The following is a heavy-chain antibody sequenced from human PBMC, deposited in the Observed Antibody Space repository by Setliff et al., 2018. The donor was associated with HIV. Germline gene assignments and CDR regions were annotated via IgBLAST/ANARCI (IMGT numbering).Heavy chain of an antibody. CDR3: ARQGQLGSE. J-gene: IGHJ4*02. V-gene: IGHV4-39*01. D-gene: IGHD1-1*01. CDR1: GGSIYGSDYY. CDR2: IYYSGST. Sequence: PSETLSLTCTVSGGSIYGSDYYWGWIRQPPGKGLESIGRIYYSGSTYYKPYLKSRVTISVDTSKNQFSLKLSSVTAADTAVYYCARQGQLGSEWGQGTLVTVSS.